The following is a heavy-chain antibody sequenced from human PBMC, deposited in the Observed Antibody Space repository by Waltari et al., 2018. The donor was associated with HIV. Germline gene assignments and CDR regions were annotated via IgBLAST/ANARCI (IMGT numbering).Heavy chain of an antibody. Sequence: QLQLQESGPGLVKPSETLSLTCSVSGGSINSTTYYWVWIRQPPGKGLEGSGNIYYSGNTYQNPSLKSRVTISVDTSKNHFSLKLSSVTAADTALYYCARHDYDFWSGSNAFDFWGQGTMVTVSS. CDR3: ARHDYDFWSGSNAFDF. CDR1: GGSINSTTYY. J-gene: IGHJ3*01. V-gene: IGHV4-39*01. D-gene: IGHD3-3*01. CDR2: IYYSGNT.